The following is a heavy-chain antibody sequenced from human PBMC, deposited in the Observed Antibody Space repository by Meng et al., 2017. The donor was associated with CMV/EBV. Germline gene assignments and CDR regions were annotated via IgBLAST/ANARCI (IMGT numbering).Heavy chain of an antibody. CDR1: GGSFSGYY. Sequence: GSLRLSCAVFGGSFSGYYWSWIRQPPGKGLEWIGEINHSGSTNHNLSLKSRVTISVDTSKNQCSLKLSSVAAADTAVYYCARGPSSGWYWGWGQGTLVTVSS. V-gene: IGHV4-34*01. CDR2: INHSGST. J-gene: IGHJ4*02. D-gene: IGHD6-19*01. CDR3: ARGPSSGWYWG.